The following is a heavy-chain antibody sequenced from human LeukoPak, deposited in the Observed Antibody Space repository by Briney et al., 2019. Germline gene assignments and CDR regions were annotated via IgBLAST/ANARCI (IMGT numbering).Heavy chain of an antibody. Sequence: ASVKVSCKASVYAFTGYYMHWVRQAPGQGLEWMGRINPNSGGTNYAQKFQGRVTMTRDTSISTAYMELSRLRSDDTAVYYCARVYTGYSSGWSFDYWGQGTLVTVSS. CDR2: INPNSGGT. D-gene: IGHD6-19*01. V-gene: IGHV1-2*06. CDR1: VYAFTGYY. J-gene: IGHJ4*02. CDR3: ARVYTGYSSGWSFDY.